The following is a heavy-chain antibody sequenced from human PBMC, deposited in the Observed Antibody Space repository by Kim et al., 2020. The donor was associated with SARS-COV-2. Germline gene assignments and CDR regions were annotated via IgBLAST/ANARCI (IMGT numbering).Heavy chain of an antibody. D-gene: IGHD6-19*01. CDR1: GFTFSSYS. Sequence: GGSLRLSCAASGFTFSSYSMNWVRQAPGKGLEWVSYISSSSSTIYYADSVKGRFTISRDNAKNSLYLQMNSLRDEDTAVYYCARSLSSGWTQGDAFDIWGQGTMVTVSS. J-gene: IGHJ3*02. CDR2: ISSSSSTI. CDR3: ARSLSSGWTQGDAFDI. V-gene: IGHV3-48*02.